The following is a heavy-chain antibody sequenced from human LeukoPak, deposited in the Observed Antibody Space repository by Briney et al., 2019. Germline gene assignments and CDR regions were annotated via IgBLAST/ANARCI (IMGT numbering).Heavy chain of an antibody. CDR1: GFTFSSYA. J-gene: IGHJ4*02. D-gene: IGHD6-19*01. CDR2: ISYDGSNK. CDR3: ARLWGAVSGYFDY. V-gene: IGHV3-30-3*01. Sequence: PGRSLRLSCAASGFTFSSYAMHWVRQAPGKGLEWVAVISYDGSNKYYADSVKGRFTISRDNSKNTLYLQMDSLRAEDTALYYCARLWGAVSGYFDYWGQGTLVTVSS.